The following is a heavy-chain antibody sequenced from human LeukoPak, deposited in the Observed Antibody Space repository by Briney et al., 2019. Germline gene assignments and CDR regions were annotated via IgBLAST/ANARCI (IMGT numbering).Heavy chain of an antibody. Sequence: GASVKVSCKASGYTFTGYYMHWVRQAPGQGLEWMGWINPNSGGTNYAQKFQGRVTMTRDTSISTAYMELSRLRSDDTAVYYCARDTFGGVIVRLDYWGQGTLVTVSS. CDR3: ARDTFGGVIVRLDY. CDR2: INPNSGGT. V-gene: IGHV1-2*02. D-gene: IGHD3-16*02. CDR1: GYTFTGYY. J-gene: IGHJ4*02.